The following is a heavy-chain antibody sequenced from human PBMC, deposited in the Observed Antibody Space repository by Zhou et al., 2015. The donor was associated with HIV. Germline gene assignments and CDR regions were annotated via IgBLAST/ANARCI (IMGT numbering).Heavy chain of an antibody. CDR3: ARHRLGYYYDSSGDNWFDP. Sequence: QVQLVQSGAEVKKPGSSVKVSCKASGGTFSSYAISWVRQAPGQGLEWMGWISAYNGNTNYAQKLQDRITMTKDTSTSTAYMELRSLRSDDTALYYCARHRLGYYYDSSGDNWFDPWGQGTLVTVSS. J-gene: IGHJ5*02. D-gene: IGHD3-22*01. CDR1: GGTFSSYA. CDR2: ISAYNGNT. V-gene: IGHV1-18*01.